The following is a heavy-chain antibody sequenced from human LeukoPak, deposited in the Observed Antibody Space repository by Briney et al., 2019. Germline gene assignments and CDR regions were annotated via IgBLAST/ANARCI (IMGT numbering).Heavy chain of an antibody. Sequence: SVKVSCKASGGTFSSYAISWVRQAPGQGLEWMGGIIPIFGTANYAQKFQGRVTITADESTSTAYMKLSSLRSEDTAVYYCARSIAASYYFDYWGQGTLVTVSS. V-gene: IGHV1-69*13. CDR2: IIPIFGTA. CDR1: GGTFSSYA. D-gene: IGHD6-6*01. CDR3: ARSIAASYYFDY. J-gene: IGHJ4*02.